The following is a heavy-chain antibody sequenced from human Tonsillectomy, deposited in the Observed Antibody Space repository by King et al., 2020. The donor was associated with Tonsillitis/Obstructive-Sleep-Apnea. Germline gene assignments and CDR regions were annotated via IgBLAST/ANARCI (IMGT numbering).Heavy chain of an antibody. D-gene: IGHD1-26*01. CDR2: MKQDGGEV. CDR1: GFTFSTYW. Sequence: VQLVESGGGLVQPGGSLRLYCAASGFTFSTYWMSWVRQTPGKGLEWVANMKQDGGEVYYVDSVKGRFTISRDNAKKSLYWQMNSLRFEDTAVYYCARDKVAGATKFDYWGQGTLGTVSS. CDR3: ARDKVAGATKFDY. V-gene: IGHV3-7*01. J-gene: IGHJ4*02.